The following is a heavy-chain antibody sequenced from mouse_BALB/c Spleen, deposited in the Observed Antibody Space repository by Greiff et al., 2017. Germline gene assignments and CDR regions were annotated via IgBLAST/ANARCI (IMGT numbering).Heavy chain of an antibody. V-gene: IGHV1S29*02. CDR2: IYPYNGGT. Sequence: EVQLVESGPELVKPGASVKISCKASGYTFTDYNMHWVKQSHGQSLEWIGYIYPYNGGTGYNQKFKSKATLTVDNSSSTAYMELRSLTSEDSAVYYCARASPMIGYAMDYWGQGTSVTVSS. CDR3: ARASPMIGYAMDY. CDR1: GYTFTDYN. J-gene: IGHJ4*01. D-gene: IGHD2-4*01.